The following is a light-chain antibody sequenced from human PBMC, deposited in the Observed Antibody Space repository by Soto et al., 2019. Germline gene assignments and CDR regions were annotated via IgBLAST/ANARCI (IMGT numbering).Light chain of an antibody. J-gene: IGKJ1*01. CDR3: QHTYRPPRT. CDR2: GAS. Sequence: DVQMTQSPSSLSASVGETVTLSCRASLSISTTVSWYQQKPGKAPTLLIYGASASKTGVPYNFSASGSGTDSPLTISRLPREYVANYYCQHTYRPPRTFGQGTTVELK. V-gene: IGKV1-39*01. CDR1: LSISTT.